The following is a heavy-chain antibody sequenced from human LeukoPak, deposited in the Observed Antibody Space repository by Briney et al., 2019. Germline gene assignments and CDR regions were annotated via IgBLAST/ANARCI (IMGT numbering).Heavy chain of an antibody. V-gene: IGHV4-39*07. CDR3: ARGVGRGGTSRYYGSGSYASPTSSAFDY. Sequence: SETLSLTCSVSGGAISSSSYYWSWIRQPPGKGLEWIGEINHSGSTNYNPSLKSRVTISVDTSKNQFSLKLSSVTAADTAVYYCARGVGRGGTSRYYGSGSYASPTSSAFDYWGQGTLVTVSS. J-gene: IGHJ4*02. CDR1: GGAISSSSYY. CDR2: INHSGST. D-gene: IGHD3-10*01.